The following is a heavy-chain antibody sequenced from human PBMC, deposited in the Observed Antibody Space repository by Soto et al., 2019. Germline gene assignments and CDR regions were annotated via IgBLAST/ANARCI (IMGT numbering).Heavy chain of an antibody. CDR1: GFTFSSYA. Sequence: EVQLLESGGGLVQPGGSLRLSCAASGFTFSSYAMSWVRQAPGKGLEWVSAISGSGGSTYYADSVKGRFTISRDNSKTTLYLLMNSLRAEDTAVYYCAKASGWFGEFDYWGQGTLVTVSS. CDR2: ISGSGGST. CDR3: AKASGWFGEFDY. V-gene: IGHV3-23*01. D-gene: IGHD3-10*01. J-gene: IGHJ4*02.